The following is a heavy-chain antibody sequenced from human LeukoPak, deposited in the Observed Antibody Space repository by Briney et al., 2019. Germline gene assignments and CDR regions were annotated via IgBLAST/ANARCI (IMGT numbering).Heavy chain of an antibody. V-gene: IGHV3-9*01. Sequence: GGSLRLSCAASGFTFDDYAMHWVRQAPGKGLEWVSGISWNSGSIGYADSVKGRFTISRDNAKNSLYLQMDSLRAEDTAVYYCARKFGPGGMDVWGQGTTVTVSS. CDR3: ARKFGPGGMDV. J-gene: IGHJ6*02. CDR2: ISWNSGSI. D-gene: IGHD3-10*01. CDR1: GFTFDDYA.